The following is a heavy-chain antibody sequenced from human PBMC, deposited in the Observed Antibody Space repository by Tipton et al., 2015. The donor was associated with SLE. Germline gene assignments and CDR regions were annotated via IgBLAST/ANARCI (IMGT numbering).Heavy chain of an antibody. CDR1: GGSISSHY. J-gene: IGHJ4*02. Sequence: TLSLICTVSGGSISSHYWSWIRQPPGKGLEWIGYIYYSGSTNYNPSLKSRVTISVDTSKNQFSLKLSSVTAADTAVYYCARYSDYYDSSADYRAFLDYWGQGTLVTVSS. V-gene: IGHV4-59*11. D-gene: IGHD3-22*01. CDR3: ARYSDYYDSSADYRAFLDY. CDR2: IYYSGST.